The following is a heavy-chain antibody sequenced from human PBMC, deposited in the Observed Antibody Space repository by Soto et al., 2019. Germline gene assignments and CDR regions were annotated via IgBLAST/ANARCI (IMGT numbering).Heavy chain of an antibody. CDR3: ARSSHDLNRFDP. CDR2: IYYSGST. V-gene: IGHV4-30-4*01. CDR1: GGSISSGDYY. Sequence: QVQLQESGPGLVKPSQTLSLTCTVSGGSISSGDYYWSWIRQPPGKGLEWIGYIYYSGSTYYNPSLKSRVTISVDSSKNQFSLKLSPVTAADTAVYYCARSSHDLNRFDPWGQGTLVTVSS. J-gene: IGHJ5*02.